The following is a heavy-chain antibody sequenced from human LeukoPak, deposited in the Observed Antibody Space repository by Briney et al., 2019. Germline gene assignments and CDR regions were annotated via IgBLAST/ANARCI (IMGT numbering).Heavy chain of an antibody. D-gene: IGHD5-18*01. CDR2: IYYSGST. V-gene: IGHV4-39*07. Sequence: SETLSLTCTVSGGSISSSSYYWGWIRQPPGKGLEWIGSIYYSGSTYYNPSLKSRVTISVDTSKNQFSLKLSSVTAADTAVYSCARGAKSYGYRDYYYMDVWGKGTTVTVSS. CDR1: GGSISSSSYY. CDR3: ARGAKSYGYRDYYYMDV. J-gene: IGHJ6*03.